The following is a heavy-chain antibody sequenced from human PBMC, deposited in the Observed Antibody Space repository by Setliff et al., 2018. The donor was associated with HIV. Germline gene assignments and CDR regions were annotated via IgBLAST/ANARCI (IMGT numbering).Heavy chain of an antibody. D-gene: IGHD3-22*01. V-gene: IGHV3-21*01. CDR1: GVSFSGRT. CDR2: VSSTSTYR. J-gene: IGHJ4*02. Sequence: GGSLRLSCEGSGVSFSGRTLSWVRQAPGKGLEWVSSVSSTSTYRYYADSVQGRFTISRDNAKNSLYLQMDNLRAEDSGVYYCARDLPGDTRPSDYWGQGTLVTVSS. CDR3: ARDLPGDTRPSDY.